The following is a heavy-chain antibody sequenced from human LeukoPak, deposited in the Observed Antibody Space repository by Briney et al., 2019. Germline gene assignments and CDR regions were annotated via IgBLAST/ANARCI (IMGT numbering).Heavy chain of an antibody. CDR3: VKLSSGSGSKFGFDS. D-gene: IGHD6-19*01. J-gene: IGHJ4*02. CDR1: GFTFGSYA. Sequence: GESLKISCAASGFTFGSYAMSWVRQTPGKSLEWVSIITNGGVTTYYADSVRGRFTISRDNSKNMLYLQMNSLRAGDTAVYYCVKLSSGSGSKFGFDSWGQGTLVTVSS. V-gene: IGHV3-23*01. CDR2: ITNGGVTT.